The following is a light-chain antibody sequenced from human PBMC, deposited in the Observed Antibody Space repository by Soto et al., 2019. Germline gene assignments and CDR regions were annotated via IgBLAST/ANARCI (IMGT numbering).Light chain of an antibody. V-gene: IGKV1-5*01. Sequence: DIQMTQSPSTLSASVGDRVTITCRASQSISSWLAWYQQKPGKAPKLLIYDASSLESGVPSRFSGSGSGTEFILTISSLQPDDFATYYCQQYNSHSYTFGQGTKLEMK. CDR3: QQYNSHSYT. J-gene: IGKJ2*01. CDR1: QSISSW. CDR2: DAS.